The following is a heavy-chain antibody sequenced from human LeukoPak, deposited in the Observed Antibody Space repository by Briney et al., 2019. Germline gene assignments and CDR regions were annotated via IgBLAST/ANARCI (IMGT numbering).Heavy chain of an antibody. CDR1: GFTFDDYG. D-gene: IGHD6-19*01. CDR3: AREEVTSSGWENWFDP. CDR2: INWNGGST. J-gene: IGHJ5*02. V-gene: IGHV3-20*04. Sequence: GGSLRLSCAASGFTFDDYGMSWVRQAPGKGLEWVSGINWNGGSTGYADSVKGRFTISRDNAKNSLYLQMNSLRAEDTAVYYCAREEVTSSGWENWFDPWGQGTLVTVSS.